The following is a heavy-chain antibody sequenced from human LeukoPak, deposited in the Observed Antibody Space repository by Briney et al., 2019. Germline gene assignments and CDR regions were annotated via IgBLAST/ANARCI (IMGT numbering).Heavy chain of an antibody. D-gene: IGHD7-27*01. CDR1: GFTISSNY. Sequence: GGSLRLSCAASGFTISSNYMSWVRQAPGKGLEWVSVIYTSGSTSYADSVKGRFTISRDSSTNALFLQMNSLRAEDTAVYYCARASTLRTGDAHWGQGALVTVSS. CDR2: IYTSGST. CDR3: ARASTLRTGDAH. J-gene: IGHJ4*02. V-gene: IGHV3-66*01.